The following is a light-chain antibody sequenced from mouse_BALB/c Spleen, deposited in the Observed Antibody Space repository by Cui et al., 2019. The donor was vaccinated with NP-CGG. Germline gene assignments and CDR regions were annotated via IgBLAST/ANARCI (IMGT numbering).Light chain of an antibody. CDR1: TGTVTTSNY. CDR3: VQWYSNLWV. CDR2: GTN. V-gene: IGLV1*01. J-gene: IGLJ1*01. Sequence: QAVVTQESALTTSPGETVTLTCRSSTGTVTTSNYANGVQEKPDHLFTGLIGGTNNRAPGVLAKFSGSLIGEKAALTIQGAQPEDEEIFFCVQWYSNLWVFGGGTKLTVL.